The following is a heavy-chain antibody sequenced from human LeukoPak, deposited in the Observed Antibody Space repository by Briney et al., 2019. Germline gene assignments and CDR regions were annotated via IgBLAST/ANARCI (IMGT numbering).Heavy chain of an antibody. D-gene: IGHD6-19*01. J-gene: IGHJ5*02. V-gene: IGHV1-69*04. CDR3: AWAGSGWYAYWFDP. CDR1: GGTFSSYA. Sequence: GASVKVSCKASGGTFSSYAISWVRQAPGQGLEWMGRIIPILGTANYAQKFQGRVTITADKSTSTAYMELSSLRSEDTAVYYCAWAGSGWYAYWFDPWGQGTLVTVSS. CDR2: IIPILGTA.